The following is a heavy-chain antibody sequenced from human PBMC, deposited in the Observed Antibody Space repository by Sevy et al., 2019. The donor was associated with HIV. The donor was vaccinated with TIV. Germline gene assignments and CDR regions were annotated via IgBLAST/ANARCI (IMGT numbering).Heavy chain of an antibody. V-gene: IGHV3-33*01. CDR1: GFTFSNYG. Sequence: GGSLRLSCAGSGFTFSNYGMHWVRQAPGKGLEWVAIIWYDGSNKYYTESLKGRFTMSRDNSMNMLYLQMNGLRGEDTAVYYCARDKLQTTGSLGDYYYGLDVWGQGTRVTVSS. CDR3: ARDKLQTTGSLGDYYYGLDV. CDR2: IWYDGSNK. D-gene: IGHD3-16*01. J-gene: IGHJ6*02.